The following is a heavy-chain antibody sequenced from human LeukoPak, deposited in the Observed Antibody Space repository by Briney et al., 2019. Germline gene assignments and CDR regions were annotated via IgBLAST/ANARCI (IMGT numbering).Heavy chain of an antibody. Sequence: GESLKISCKGSGYSFPTYWIAWVRQMPGKGLEWMGIIYPDESNIRYSPSFQGQVTISADKSISTAYLQWSSLKASVTAMYYCARAPSRGYSSSFEYWGQGTLVTVSS. CDR1: GYSFPTYW. V-gene: IGHV5-51*01. J-gene: IGHJ4*02. D-gene: IGHD2-2*03. CDR3: ARAPSRGYSSSFEY. CDR2: IYPDESNI.